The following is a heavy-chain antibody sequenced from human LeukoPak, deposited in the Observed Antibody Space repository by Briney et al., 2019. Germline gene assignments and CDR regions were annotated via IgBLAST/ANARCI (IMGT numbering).Heavy chain of an antibody. CDR3: ARERISSEPWFPSDY. CDR1: GFTFSSYW. Sequence: GGSLRLSCAASGFTFSSYWMHWVRQAPGKGLVWVSRINSDGSSTSYADSVKGRFTISRDNAKNTLYLQMNSLRAEDTAVYYCARERISSEPWFPSDYWGQGTLVTVSS. CDR2: INSDGSST. J-gene: IGHJ4*02. D-gene: IGHD3-10*01. V-gene: IGHV3-74*01.